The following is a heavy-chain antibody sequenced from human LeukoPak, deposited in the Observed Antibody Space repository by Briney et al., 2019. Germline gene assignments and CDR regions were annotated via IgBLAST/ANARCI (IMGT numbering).Heavy chain of an antibody. CDR2: IGGSDGTT. V-gene: IGHV3-23*01. D-gene: IGHD3-10*01. Sequence: PGGSLRLSCAASGFTFSSYAMNWVRQAPGKGLEWVSVIGGSDGTTYYADSVKGRFTISRDNSKNTLYLQMNSLRAEDTAVYYCARRNAAYGPFDPWGKGTRVSVSS. CDR3: ARRNAAYGPFDP. J-gene: IGHJ5*02. CDR1: GFTFSSYA.